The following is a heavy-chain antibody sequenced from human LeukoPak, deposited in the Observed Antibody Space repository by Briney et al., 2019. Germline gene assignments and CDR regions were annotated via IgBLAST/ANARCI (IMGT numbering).Heavy chain of an antibody. CDR3: AKAPITMIVVVSPHPIDY. CDR2: ISGSGGST. Sequence: GGSLRLSCAASGFTFSSYAMSWVRQAPGKGLEWVSAISGSGGSTYYADSVKGRFTISRDDSENTLYLQMNSLRAEDTAVYYCAKAPITMIVVVSPHPIDYWGQGTLVTVPS. J-gene: IGHJ4*02. V-gene: IGHV3-23*01. CDR1: GFTFSSYA. D-gene: IGHD3-22*01.